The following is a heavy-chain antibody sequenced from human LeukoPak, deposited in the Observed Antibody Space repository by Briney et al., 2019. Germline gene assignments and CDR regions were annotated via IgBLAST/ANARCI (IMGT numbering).Heavy chain of an antibody. Sequence: ASVKVSCKASGYTFTGYYMHWVRQAPGQRLEWMGWINPNSGGTNYAQKFQGSVTMTRDTSISTAYMELSRLRSDDTAVYYCARGCATSLLPSFYYYMDVWGKGPRSPSP. CDR2: INPNSGGT. CDR3: ARGCATSLLPSFYYYMDV. V-gene: IGHV1-2*02. J-gene: IGHJ6*03. CDR1: GYTFTGYY. D-gene: IGHD2-21*01.